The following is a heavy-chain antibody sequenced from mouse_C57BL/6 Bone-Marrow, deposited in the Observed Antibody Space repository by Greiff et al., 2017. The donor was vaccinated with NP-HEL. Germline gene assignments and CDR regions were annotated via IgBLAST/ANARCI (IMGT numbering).Heavy chain of an antibody. CDR1: GFTFSSYG. CDR3: ARREFLYYYGSRGYFDV. CDR2: ISSGGSYT. J-gene: IGHJ1*03. V-gene: IGHV5-6*01. D-gene: IGHD1-1*01. Sequence: EVQVVESGGDLVKPGGSLKLSCAASGFTFSSYGMSWVRQTPDKRLEWVATISSGGSYTYYPDSVKGRFTISRDNAKNTLYLQMSSLKSEDTAMYYCARREFLYYYGSRGYFDVWGTGTTVTVSS.